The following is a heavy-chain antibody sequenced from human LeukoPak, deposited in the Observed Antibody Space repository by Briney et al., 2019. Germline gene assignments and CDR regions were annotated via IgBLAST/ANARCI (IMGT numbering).Heavy chain of an antibody. Sequence: EASVKVSCKASGYTFTSNEISWVRQAPGQGLEWMAWISAYNGNTNYAQNLQGRVTMTTDTSTSTAYMELRSLRSDDTAVYYCARHSSGWSFYFDYWGQGTLVTVSS. J-gene: IGHJ4*02. V-gene: IGHV1-18*01. D-gene: IGHD6-19*01. CDR2: ISAYNGNT. CDR1: GYTFTSNE. CDR3: ARHSSGWSFYFDY.